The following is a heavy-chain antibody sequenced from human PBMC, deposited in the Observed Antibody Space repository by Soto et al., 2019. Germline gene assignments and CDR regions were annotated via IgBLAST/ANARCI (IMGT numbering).Heavy chain of an antibody. Sequence: ASVKVSCKASGYTFTSYGISWVRQAPGQGLEWVGWIHTYNGNTNFAQKLQGRVTLTTDTSTSTAYMELRSLRSDDTAVYYCVRDSDYIIAYWGQGTLVTVSS. CDR1: GYTFTSYG. D-gene: IGHD4-17*01. CDR3: VRDSDYIIAY. V-gene: IGHV1-18*01. J-gene: IGHJ4*02. CDR2: IHTYNGNT.